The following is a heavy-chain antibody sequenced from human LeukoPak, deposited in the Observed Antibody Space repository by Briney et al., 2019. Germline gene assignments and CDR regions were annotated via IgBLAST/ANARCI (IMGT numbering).Heavy chain of an antibody. V-gene: IGHV3-23*01. D-gene: IGHD3-3*01. CDR2: ISGSGGST. Sequence: GGSLRLSCAASGFTFSSDAMSWVRQAPGKGLEWVSAISGSGGSTYYADSVKGRFTISRDNSKNTLYLQMNSLRAEDTAVYYCAKSDFWSGYLHYFDYWGQGTLVTASS. J-gene: IGHJ4*02. CDR1: GFTFSSDA. CDR3: AKSDFWSGYLHYFDY.